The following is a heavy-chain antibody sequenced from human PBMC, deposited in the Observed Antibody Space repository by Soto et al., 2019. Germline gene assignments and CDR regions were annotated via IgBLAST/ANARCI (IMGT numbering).Heavy chain of an antibody. Sequence: SETLSLTCTVSGGSISSYYWSWIRQPAGKGLEWIGRIYTSGSTNYNPSLKSRVTMSVDTSKNQFSLKLSSVTAADTAVYYCAREEVGEMERAFDYWGQGTLVTVAS. CDR2: IYTSGST. V-gene: IGHV4-4*07. D-gene: IGHD1-26*01. J-gene: IGHJ4*02. CDR1: GGSISSYY. CDR3: AREEVGEMERAFDY.